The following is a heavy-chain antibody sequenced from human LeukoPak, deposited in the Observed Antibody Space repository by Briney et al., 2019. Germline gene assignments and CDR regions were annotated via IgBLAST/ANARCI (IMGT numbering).Heavy chain of an antibody. J-gene: IGHJ4*02. V-gene: IGHV1-69*06. D-gene: IGHD3-9*01. CDR2: IIPIFGTA. Sequence: GASVKVSCKASGGTFSSYAISWVRQAPGQGLEWMGGIIPIFGTANYAQKLQGRVTITADKSTSTAYMELSSLRSEDTAVYYCATRLGTILTGFDYWGQGTLVTVSS. CDR1: GGTFSSYA. CDR3: ATRLGTILTGFDY.